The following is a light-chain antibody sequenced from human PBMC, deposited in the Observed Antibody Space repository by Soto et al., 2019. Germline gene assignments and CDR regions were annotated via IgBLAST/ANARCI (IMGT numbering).Light chain of an antibody. CDR3: QHYNNWPLT. CDR1: QSVSSK. Sequence: EMVLTRSPGSVSLSPLEIATLSCMASQSVSSKLAWYHQKPGQASRLIIDAASTRATGIPARFSGSGSGTEFTLTISSLQSEDFAVYYCQHYNNWPLTFGGGTKVDIK. V-gene: IGKV3-15*01. CDR2: AAS. J-gene: IGKJ4*01.